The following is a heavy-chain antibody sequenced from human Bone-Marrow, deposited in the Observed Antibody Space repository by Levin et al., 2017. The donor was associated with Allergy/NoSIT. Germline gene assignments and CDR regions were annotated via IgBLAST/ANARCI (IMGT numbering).Heavy chain of an antibody. Sequence: GGSLRLSCVASGFELRNAWMNWVRQAPGKGLEWVGRTKIKSDGGTIDYAAPVKGRFIVSRDDSKNTVYLQMNSLKTEDTAVYYCTTDPVDYSRGMDVWGQGTTATVSS. CDR1: GFELRNAW. CDR3: TTDPVDYSRGMDV. CDR2: TKIKSDGGTI. J-gene: IGHJ6*02. V-gene: IGHV3-15*01. D-gene: IGHD4-11*01.